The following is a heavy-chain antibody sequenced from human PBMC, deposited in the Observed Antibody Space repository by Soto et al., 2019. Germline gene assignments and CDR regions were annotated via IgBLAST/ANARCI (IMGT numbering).Heavy chain of an antibody. D-gene: IGHD2-15*01. Sequence: ASVKVSCKASGYTFTSYGISWVRQAPGQGLEWMGWISAYNGNTNYAQKLQGRVTMTTDTSTSTAYMELRSLRSDDTAVYYCAGSKRLGYCSGGSCKNWFDPWGQGALVTVSS. CDR3: AGSKRLGYCSGGSCKNWFDP. CDR2: ISAYNGNT. J-gene: IGHJ5*02. V-gene: IGHV1-18*01. CDR1: GYTFTSYG.